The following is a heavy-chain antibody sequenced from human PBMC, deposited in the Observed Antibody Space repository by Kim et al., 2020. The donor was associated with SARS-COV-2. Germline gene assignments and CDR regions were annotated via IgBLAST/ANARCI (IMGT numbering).Heavy chain of an antibody. CDR1: GDSVSSNSAA. J-gene: IGHJ3*02. D-gene: IGHD3-10*01. Sequence: SQTLSLTCAISGDSVSSNSAAWNWIRQSPSRGLEWLGRTYYRSKWYNDYAVSVKSRITINPDTSKNQFSLQLNSVTPEDTAVYYCARDPNYYGSGSYPPDAFDIWGQGTMVTVSS. CDR2: TYYRSKWYN. V-gene: IGHV6-1*01. CDR3: ARDPNYYGSGSYPPDAFDI.